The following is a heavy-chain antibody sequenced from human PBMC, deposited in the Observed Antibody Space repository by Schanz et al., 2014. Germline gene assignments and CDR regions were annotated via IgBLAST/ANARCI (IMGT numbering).Heavy chain of an antibody. CDR2: ISWNSVSI. CDR1: GFTFDDFG. Sequence: EVYLVESGGDLVQPGKSLRLSCAASGFTFDDFGMHWVRQAPGKALEWVSGISWNSVSIGYADSVKGRFTISRDNAKNSLYLQMNSLRAEDTAVYYCAKDQVTTLSRFGYYYGMDVWGQGTTVTVSS. J-gene: IGHJ6*02. D-gene: IGHD4-4*01. V-gene: IGHV3-9*01. CDR3: AKDQVTTLSRFGYYYGMDV.